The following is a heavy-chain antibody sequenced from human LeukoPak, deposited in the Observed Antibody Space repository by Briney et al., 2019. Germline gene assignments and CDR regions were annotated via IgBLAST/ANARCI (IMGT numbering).Heavy chain of an antibody. D-gene: IGHD5-12*01. CDR2: VYGGDSET. CDR1: TYSFTTYW. V-gene: IGHV5-51*01. Sequence: GESLKISCRDSTYSFTTYWIGWVRQMPGKGLEWMGIVYGGDSETIYSPSFQGQVTISADESLSTAYLRWNSLKASDTAMYYCARGRVATLTSPFDIWGQGTMVTVSS. J-gene: IGHJ3*02. CDR3: ARGRVATLTSPFDI.